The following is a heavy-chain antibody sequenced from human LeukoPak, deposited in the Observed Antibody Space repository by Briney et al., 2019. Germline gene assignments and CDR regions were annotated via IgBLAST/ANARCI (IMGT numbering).Heavy chain of an antibody. CDR1: GFTFSSYS. D-gene: IGHD3-10*01. V-gene: IGHV3-21*01. Sequence: GGSLRLSCAASGFTFSSYSMNWVRQAPGKGLEWVSSISSSSSYIYYADSVKGRFTISRDNAKNSLYLQMNSLRAEDTAVYYCARDPGSMVRGVIIIPPLMDVWGKGPRSPSPQ. CDR2: ISSSSSYI. J-gene: IGHJ6*01. CDR3: ARDPGSMVRGVIIIPPLMDV.